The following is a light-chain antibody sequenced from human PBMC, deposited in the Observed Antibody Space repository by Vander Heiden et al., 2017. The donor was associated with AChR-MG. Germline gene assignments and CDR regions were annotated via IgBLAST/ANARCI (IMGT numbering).Light chain of an antibody. Sequence: QSALTHPRSVSGSPGQSVTISCTGTSSDVGGYHYVSWYQQHPGKAPKLMIYDVSKRPSGVPDRFSGSKSGNTASLTISGLQAEDEADYYCCSYAGSYTFYVFGTGTKVTVL. V-gene: IGLV2-11*01. CDR3: CSYAGSYTFYV. J-gene: IGLJ1*01. CDR1: SSDVGGYHY. CDR2: DVS.